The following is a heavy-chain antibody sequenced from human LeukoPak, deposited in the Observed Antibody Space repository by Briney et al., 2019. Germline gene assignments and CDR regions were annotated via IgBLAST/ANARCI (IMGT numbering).Heavy chain of an antibody. CDR1: GYSFTSYW. V-gene: IGHV5-51*01. D-gene: IGHD5-18*01. J-gene: IGHJ4*02. CDR3: ARRTVDTAMDLYYFDY. CDR2: IYPGGSDT. Sequence: GESLKISCKGSGYSFTSYWIGWVRQMPGKGLEWMGIIYPGGSDTRYSPSFQGQVTISADKSISTAYLQWSSLKASDTAMYYCARRTVDTAMDLYYFDYWGQGTLVTVSS.